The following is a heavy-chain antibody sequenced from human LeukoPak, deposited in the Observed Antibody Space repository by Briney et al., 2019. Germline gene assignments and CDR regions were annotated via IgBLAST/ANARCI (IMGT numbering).Heavy chain of an antibody. D-gene: IGHD6-19*01. J-gene: IGHJ4*02. CDR3: ARDQVGGSGSFDY. Sequence: GGSLRLSCAASGFTFSSYSMNWVRQAPGKGLEWVSSISSSSSYIYYADSVKGRFTISRDNAKNSLYLQMNSLRAEDTAVYYCARDQVGGSGSFDYWGQGTLVTVSS. CDR2: ISSSSSYI. V-gene: IGHV3-21*01. CDR1: GFTFSSYS.